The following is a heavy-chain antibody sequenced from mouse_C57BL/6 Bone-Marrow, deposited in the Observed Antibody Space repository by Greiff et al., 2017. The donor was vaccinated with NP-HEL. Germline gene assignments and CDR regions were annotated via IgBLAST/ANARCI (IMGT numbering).Heavy chain of an antibody. CDR2: IDPSDSYT. CDR3: ARTLYYGSEDYYAMDY. D-gene: IGHD1-1*01. V-gene: IGHV1-50*01. CDR1: GYTFTSYW. Sequence: QVQLQQPGAELVKPGASVKLSCKASGYTFTSYWMQWVKQRPGQGLEWIGEIDPSDSYTNYNQKFKGKATLTVDTSSSTAYMQLSSLTSEDSAVYYCARTLYYGSEDYYAMDYWGQGTSVTVSS. J-gene: IGHJ4*01.